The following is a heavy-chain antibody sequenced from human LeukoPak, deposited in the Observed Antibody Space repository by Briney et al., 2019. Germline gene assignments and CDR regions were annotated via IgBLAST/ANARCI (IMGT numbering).Heavy chain of an antibody. CDR3: ANDSKYQLLSEEYYFDY. V-gene: IGHV3-23*01. CDR1: GFTFSSYA. CDR2: ISGSGGST. J-gene: IGHJ4*02. Sequence: GGSLRLSCAASGFTFSSYAMSWVRQAPGKGLEWVSAISGSGGSTYYADSVKGRFTISRDNSKNTLYLQMNSLRAEDTAVYYCANDSKYQLLSEEYYFDYWGQGTLVTVAS. D-gene: IGHD2-2*01.